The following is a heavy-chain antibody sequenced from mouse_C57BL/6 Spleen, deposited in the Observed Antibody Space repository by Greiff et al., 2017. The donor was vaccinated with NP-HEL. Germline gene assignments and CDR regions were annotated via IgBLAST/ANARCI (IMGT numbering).Heavy chain of an antibody. CDR1: GYTFTSYW. V-gene: IGHV1-69*01. Sequence: VQLQQPGAELVMPGASVKLSCKASGYTFTSYWMHWVKQRPGQGLEWIGEIDPSDSYTNYNQKFKGKSTLTVDKSSSTAYMQLSSLTSEDSAVYYCARRELREFDYWGQGTTLTVSS. J-gene: IGHJ2*01. CDR3: ARRELREFDY. D-gene: IGHD1-1*01. CDR2: IDPSDSYT.